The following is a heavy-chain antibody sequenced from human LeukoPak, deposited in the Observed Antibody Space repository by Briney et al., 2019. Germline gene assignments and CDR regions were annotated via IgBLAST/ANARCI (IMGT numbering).Heavy chain of an antibody. CDR2: ISAYNGVT. V-gene: IGHV1-18*01. CDR3: ARYDSSGYFQFDY. J-gene: IGHJ4*02. Sequence: ASEKVSCKASGHTFTSHGFTWVRQAPGQGLEWMGWISAYNGVTKYAQKFQGRITMTTDTSTSTAYTDLRSLRSDDTAVYYCARYDSSGYFQFDYRGQGTLVTVSS. D-gene: IGHD3-22*01. CDR1: GHTFTSHG.